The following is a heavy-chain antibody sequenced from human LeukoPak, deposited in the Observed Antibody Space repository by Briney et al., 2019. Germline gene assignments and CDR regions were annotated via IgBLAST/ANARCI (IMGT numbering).Heavy chain of an antibody. J-gene: IGHJ5*02. V-gene: IGHV4-38-2*02. Sequence: SETLSLTCTVSGYSISSGYYWGWIRQPPGKGLEWIGSIYHSGSTYYNPSLKSRVTISVDTSKNQFSLKLSSVTAADTAVYYCARDLGPSGYDPKDTNWFDPWGQGTLVAVSS. CDR3: ARDLGPSGYDPKDTNWFDP. D-gene: IGHD5-12*01. CDR2: IYHSGST. CDR1: GYSISSGYY.